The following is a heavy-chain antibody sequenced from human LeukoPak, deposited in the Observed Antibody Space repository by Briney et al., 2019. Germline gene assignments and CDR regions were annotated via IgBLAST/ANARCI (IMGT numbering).Heavy chain of an antibody. Sequence: SETLSLTCAVYGGSFSGYYWSWIRQPPGKGLEWIGEINHSGSTYYNPSLKSRVTISVDTSKNQFSLKLSSVTAADTAVYYCARLNGSANYGMDVWGQGTTVTVSS. CDR1: GGSFSGYY. J-gene: IGHJ6*02. CDR2: INHSGST. V-gene: IGHV4-34*01. CDR3: ARLNGSANYGMDV. D-gene: IGHD3-10*01.